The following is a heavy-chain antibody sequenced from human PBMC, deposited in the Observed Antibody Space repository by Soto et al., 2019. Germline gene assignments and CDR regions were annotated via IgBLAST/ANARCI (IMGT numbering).Heavy chain of an antibody. J-gene: IGHJ4*02. D-gene: IGHD6-19*01. CDR1: GYSITGYY. CDR2: INPNRGGT. CDR3: ARVAVSGTIDY. V-gene: IGHV1-2*02. Sequence: ASVKVSCKASGYSITGYYLDWVRQAPGHGLEWMGWINPNRGGTDYAQKFQGRVTMTGDTSTNTAYMELSSLTSDDTAMYYCARVAVSGTIDYWGQGTLVTVSS.